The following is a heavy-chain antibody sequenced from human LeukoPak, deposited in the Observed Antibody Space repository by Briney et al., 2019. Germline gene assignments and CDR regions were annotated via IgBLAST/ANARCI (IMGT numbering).Heavy chain of an antibody. Sequence: GGSLRLSCAASGFIFSTYEMNWVRQAPGKGLEWVSYITSSGNTIYYADSVKGRFTISRDNAKNSLYLQMHSLRADDTAVYYCARDFVSGSSDSFDIWGQGTMVTVSS. CDR1: GFIFSTYE. V-gene: IGHV3-48*03. CDR3: ARDFVSGSSDSFDI. CDR2: ITSSGNTI. D-gene: IGHD1-26*01. J-gene: IGHJ3*02.